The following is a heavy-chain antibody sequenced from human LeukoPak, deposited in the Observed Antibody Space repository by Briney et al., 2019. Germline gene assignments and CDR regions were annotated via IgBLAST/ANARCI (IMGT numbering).Heavy chain of an antibody. V-gene: IGHV3-30*14. CDR2: ISYDGSNK. J-gene: IGHJ4*02. CDR1: GFTFSSYA. D-gene: IGHD3-10*01. Sequence: GVSLRLSCAATGFTFSSYAMHWVRQAPGKGLEGVAVISYDGSNKFYADSVKGRFTLSRDNSKNTLYLQMNSLRIEDTAVYYCGRGSVGFGELNYWGQGTLVTVSS. CDR3: GRGSVGFGELNY.